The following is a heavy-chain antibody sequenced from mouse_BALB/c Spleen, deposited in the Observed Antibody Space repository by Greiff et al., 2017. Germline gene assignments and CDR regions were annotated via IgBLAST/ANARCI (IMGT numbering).Heavy chain of an antibody. V-gene: IGHV2-2*02. J-gene: IGHJ4*01. CDR2: IWSGGST. CDR1: GFSLTSYG. Sequence: VQVVESGPGLVQPSQSLSITCTVSGFSLTSYGVHWVRQSPGKGLEWLGVIWSGGSTDYNAAFISRLSISKDNSKSQVFFKMNSLQANDTAIYYCARNDGNYYYAMDYWGQGTSVTVSS. CDR3: ARNDGNYYYAMDY. D-gene: IGHD2-1*01.